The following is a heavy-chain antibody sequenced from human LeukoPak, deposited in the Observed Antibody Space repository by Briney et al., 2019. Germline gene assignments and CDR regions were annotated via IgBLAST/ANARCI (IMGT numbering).Heavy chain of an antibody. CDR2: ISAYNGNT. CDR1: GYTFTSYG. Sequence: ASVKVSCKASGYTFTSYGISWVRQAPGQGLEWMGWISAYNGNTNYAQKLQGRVTMTTDTSTSTAYMELRSLRSDDTAVYYCARDLRYRRGIAARLPTYYWGQGTLVTVSS. D-gene: IGHD6-6*01. V-gene: IGHV1-18*01. J-gene: IGHJ4*02. CDR3: ARDLRYRRGIAARLPTYY.